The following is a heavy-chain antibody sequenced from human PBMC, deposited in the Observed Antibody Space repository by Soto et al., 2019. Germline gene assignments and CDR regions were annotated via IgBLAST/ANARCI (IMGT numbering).Heavy chain of an antibody. V-gene: IGHV4-59*01. CDR1: GGSINSDY. J-gene: IGHJ4*02. CDR2: IFYSGYT. Sequence: QVQLQESGPGLVKPSETLSLTCTVSGGSINSDYWSWIRQPPGKGLEWIGYIFYSGYTKHAPSLKSRVTIAVVTSKNQFSLTLSSVTAAVTAVYYCARGVTTAEFDSWGQGTLLTVSS. CDR3: ARGVTTAEFDS. D-gene: IGHD4-17*01.